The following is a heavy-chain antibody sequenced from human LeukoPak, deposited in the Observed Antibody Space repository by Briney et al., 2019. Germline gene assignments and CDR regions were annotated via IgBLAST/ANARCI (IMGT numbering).Heavy chain of an antibody. Sequence: GGSPRLSCAASGFTFSSYSMNWVRQAPGKGLEWVSYISSSSGTIYYADSVKGRFTISRDNAKNSLYLQMNSLRAEDTAVYYCARAGGLQYGDYMAFDCWGQGTLVTVSS. CDR3: ARAGGLQYGDYMAFDC. CDR1: GFTFSSYS. V-gene: IGHV3-48*01. D-gene: IGHD4-17*01. J-gene: IGHJ4*02. CDR2: ISSSSGTI.